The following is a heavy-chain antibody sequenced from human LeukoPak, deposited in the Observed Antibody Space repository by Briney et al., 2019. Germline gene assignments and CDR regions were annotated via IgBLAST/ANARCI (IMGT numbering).Heavy chain of an antibody. Sequence: PSETLSLTCKVSGYSIGRDYYWAWLRQPPGKGLEWIGSIFHTGRTVYNPSYESRLTISMDTSKNEFFLRLNSVTAADTAVYFCARDGGYPTTDEGFDPWGLGTLVTASS. D-gene: IGHD5-12*01. CDR3: ARDGGYPTTDEGFDP. CDR1: GYSIGRDYY. V-gene: IGHV4-38-2*02. J-gene: IGHJ5*02. CDR2: IFHTGRT.